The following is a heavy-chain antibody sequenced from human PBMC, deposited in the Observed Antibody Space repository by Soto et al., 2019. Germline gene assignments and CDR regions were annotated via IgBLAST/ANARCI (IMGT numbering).Heavy chain of an antibody. V-gene: IGHV3-23*01. D-gene: IGHD1-26*01. CDR3: AKDLYVQPPSGWFDP. J-gene: IGHJ5*02. CDR2: ISGSGGTT. Sequence: GGSLRLSCAASGFTFSSYAMSWVRQAPGKGLECVSTISGSGGTTYYADSVKGRFTISRDNSKSTLYLQMMSLRAEDTAVYYCAKDLYVQPPSGWFDPWGQGTVVTVPQ. CDR1: GFTFSSYA.